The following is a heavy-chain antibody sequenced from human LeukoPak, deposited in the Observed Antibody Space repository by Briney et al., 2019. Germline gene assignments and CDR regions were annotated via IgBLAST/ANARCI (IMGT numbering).Heavy chain of an antibody. Sequence: SVKVSCKASGGTFSSYAISWVRQAPGQGLEWMGRIIPILGIANYAQKFQGRVTITADKSTSTAYMELSSLRSEDTAVYYCARDDALWFGESRGVDYWGQGTLVTVSS. CDR1: GGTFSSYA. D-gene: IGHD3-10*01. V-gene: IGHV1-69*04. CDR2: IIPILGIA. CDR3: ARDDALWFGESRGVDY. J-gene: IGHJ4*02.